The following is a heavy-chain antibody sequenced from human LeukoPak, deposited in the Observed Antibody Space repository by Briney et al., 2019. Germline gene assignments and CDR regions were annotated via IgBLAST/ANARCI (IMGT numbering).Heavy chain of an antibody. CDR3: AKDSPRDDYVRGSYRYSRRGLDI. D-gene: IGHD3-16*02. CDR2: ISAYNGKT. Sequence: ASVNVPCKASGYEFSSYGISWVRQAPGQGLEWMGWISAYNGKTKYAEKFQGRLTMTTETSTSTASMELRSLTYADTAVYYCAKDSPRDDYVRGSYRYSRRGLDIWGQGTLVTASS. J-gene: IGHJ3*02. CDR1: GYEFSSYG. V-gene: IGHV1-18*01.